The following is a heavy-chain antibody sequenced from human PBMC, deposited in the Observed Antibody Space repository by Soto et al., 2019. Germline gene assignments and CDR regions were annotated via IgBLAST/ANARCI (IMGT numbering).Heavy chain of an antibody. V-gene: IGHV5-51*01. Sequence: GESLKISCNGSGYSFTSYWIGWVRQMPGKGLEWMGIIYPGDSDTRYSPSFQGQVTISADKSISTAYLQWSSLKASDTAMYYCARLMYYYDSSGYYSGWFDPWGQGTLVTVSS. CDR1: GYSFTSYW. CDR2: IYPGDSDT. D-gene: IGHD3-22*01. CDR3: ARLMYYYDSSGYYSGWFDP. J-gene: IGHJ5*02.